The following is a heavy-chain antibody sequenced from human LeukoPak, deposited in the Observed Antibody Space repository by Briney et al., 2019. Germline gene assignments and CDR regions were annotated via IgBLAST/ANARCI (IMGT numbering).Heavy chain of an antibody. D-gene: IGHD3-10*01. CDR1: GGSVGSGRYY. CDR3: VRSFRGMQ. J-gene: IGHJ4*02. Sequence: SETLSLTCIVSGGSVGSGRYYWSCIRQPPGKGLEWIGYVHDSGKTHYNPSLQTRVAISADTFGNQVNLGLSSVTSADTAVYFCVRSFRGMQWGLGALVTVSS. CDR2: VHDSGKT. V-gene: IGHV4-61*01.